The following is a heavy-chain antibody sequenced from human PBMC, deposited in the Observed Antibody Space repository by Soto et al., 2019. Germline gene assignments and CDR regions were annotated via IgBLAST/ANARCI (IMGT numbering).Heavy chain of an antibody. D-gene: IGHD3-10*01. CDR2: IIPILGIA. J-gene: IGHJ5*02. V-gene: IGHV1-69*02. CDR3: ATAHIDMVRTIGQFDP. Sequence: QVQLVQSGAEVKKPGSSVKVSCKASGGTFSSYTISWVRQAPGQGLEWMGRIIPILGIANYAQKFQGRVTITADKSPSTAYMELSSLRSEDTAVYYCATAHIDMVRTIGQFDPWGQGTLVTVSS. CDR1: GGTFSSYT.